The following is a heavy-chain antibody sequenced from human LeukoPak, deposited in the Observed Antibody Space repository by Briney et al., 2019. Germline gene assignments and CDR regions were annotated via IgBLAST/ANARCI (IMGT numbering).Heavy chain of an antibody. CDR2: ISYDGSNK. CDR3: ANIETEGYSRQVHDAFDI. CDR1: GFTFSSYG. J-gene: IGHJ3*02. V-gene: IGHV3-30*18. Sequence: GGSLRLSCAASGFTFSSYGMHWVRQAPGKGLEWVAVISYDGSNKYYADSVKGRFTISRDNSKNTLYLQMSSLRAEDTAVYYCANIETEGYSRQVHDAFDIWGQGTMVTASS. D-gene: IGHD6-13*01.